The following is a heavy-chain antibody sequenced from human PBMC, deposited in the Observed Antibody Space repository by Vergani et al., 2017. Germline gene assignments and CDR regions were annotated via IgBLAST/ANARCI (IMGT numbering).Heavy chain of an antibody. CDR1: GGSISSSSYY. Sequence: QLQLQESGPGLVKPSETLSLTCTVSGGSISSSSYYWGWIRQPPGKGLEWIGSIYYSGSTYYNPSLKSRVTISVDTSKNQFSLKLSSVTAADTAVYYCAGHPVLRYFDWPGWFDPWGQGTLVTVSS. V-gene: IGHV4-39*01. J-gene: IGHJ5*02. D-gene: IGHD3-9*01. CDR2: IYYSGST. CDR3: AGHPVLRYFDWPGWFDP.